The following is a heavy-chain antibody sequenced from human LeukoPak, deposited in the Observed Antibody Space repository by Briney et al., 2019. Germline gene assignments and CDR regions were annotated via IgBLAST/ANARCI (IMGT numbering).Heavy chain of an antibody. J-gene: IGHJ6*02. CDR3: ARPTLDYNYYHGMDV. CDR2: IYPGDSDT. V-gene: IGHV5-51*01. D-gene: IGHD3-10*01. Sequence: GESLKISCKGSGYSFTSYWIGWVRQMPGKGLEWIRSIYPGDSDTRYSPSFQGQVTISADKSIRTAYLQWSSLKASDTAMYYCARPTLDYNYYHGMDVWGQGTTVTVSS. CDR1: GYSFTSYW.